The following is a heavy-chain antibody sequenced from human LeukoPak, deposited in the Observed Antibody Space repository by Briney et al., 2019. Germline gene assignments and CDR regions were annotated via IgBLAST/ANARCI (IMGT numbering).Heavy chain of an antibody. V-gene: IGHV4-39*02. J-gene: IGHJ4*02. CDR1: GGSIGTDSYY. D-gene: IGHD5-12*01. Sequence: SETLSLTCSVSGGSIGTDSYYGGWVRQPPGTGLEWIGSMYYGGTTYLNPSLKSRVTLSVDTSKNDFSLRLSSVTAADSAVYFCATGKYSGYYDYWGQGTLVTVSS. CDR2: MYYGGTT. CDR3: ATGKYSGYYDY.